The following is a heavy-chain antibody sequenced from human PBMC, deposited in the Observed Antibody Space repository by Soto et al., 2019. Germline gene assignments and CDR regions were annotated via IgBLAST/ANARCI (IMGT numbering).Heavy chain of an antibody. CDR1: GYTFTSYG. J-gene: IGHJ6*02. CDR2: ISAHNGNT. V-gene: IGHV1-18*01. Sequence: ASVKVSCKASGYTFTSYGISWVRQAPGQGLEWMRWISAHNGNTNYAQKLQGRVTMTTDTSTSTAYMELRSLRSDDTAVYYCARGAVAGPYYYYGMDVWGQGTTVTVSS. CDR3: ARGAVAGPYYYYGMDV. D-gene: IGHD6-19*01.